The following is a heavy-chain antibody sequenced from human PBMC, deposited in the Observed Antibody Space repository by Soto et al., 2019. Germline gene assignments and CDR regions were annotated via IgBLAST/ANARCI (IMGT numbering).Heavy chain of an antibody. V-gene: IGHV3-23*01. CDR1: GFTFSSYA. CDR2: ISGSGGST. D-gene: IGHD1-26*01. CDR3: ARVVLIGGSYNIFDY. Sequence: GGSLRLSCAASGFTFSSYAMSWVRQAPGKGLEWVSAISGSGGSTYYADSVKGRFTISRDNSKNTLYLQMNSLRAEDTAVYYCARVVLIGGSYNIFDYWGQGTLVTVSS. J-gene: IGHJ4*02.